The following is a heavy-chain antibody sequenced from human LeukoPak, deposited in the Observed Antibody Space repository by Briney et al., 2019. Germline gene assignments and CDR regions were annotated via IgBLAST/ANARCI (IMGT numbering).Heavy chain of an antibody. V-gene: IGHV3-48*03. CDR3: ARAAYCTNGVCYHSFDY. CDR2: ISSSGSTI. Sequence: GGSLRLSCAASGFTFSSYEMNWVRQAPGKGLEWVSYISSSGSTIYYADSVKGRFTISRDNAKKSLYLQMNSLRAEDTAVYYCARAAYCTNGVCYHSFDYWGQGTLVTVSS. CDR1: GFTFSSYE. D-gene: IGHD2-8*01. J-gene: IGHJ4*02.